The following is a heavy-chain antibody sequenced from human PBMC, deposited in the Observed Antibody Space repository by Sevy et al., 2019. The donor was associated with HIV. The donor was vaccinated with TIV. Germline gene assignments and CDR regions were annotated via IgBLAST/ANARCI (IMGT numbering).Heavy chain of an antibody. J-gene: IGHJ5*02. CDR2: IWNDGNDK. Sequence: GGSLRLSCVASGFSFSNYAMHWVRQAPGKGLEWVAVIWNDGNDKSYADSVKGRFTISRDNAKNSLNLQMNSLRAEDTALYYCVRNGGAYDTGFDPWGQGTLVTVSS. CDR1: GFSFSNYA. CDR3: VRNGGAYDTGFDP. D-gene: IGHD3-22*01. V-gene: IGHV3-33*01.